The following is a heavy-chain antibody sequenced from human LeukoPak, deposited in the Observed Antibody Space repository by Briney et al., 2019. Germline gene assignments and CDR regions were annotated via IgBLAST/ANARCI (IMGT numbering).Heavy chain of an antibody. D-gene: IGHD5-12*01. J-gene: IGHJ4*02. CDR2: INQDGSKE. Sequence: SGGSQRLSCAASGFTFSNYWMTWVRQAPGKGLEWVAHINQDGSKEYYMDSVKARFTISRDNAKNSLSLQMNSLRAEDTAVYYCVRDGGVSGYDLLDYWGQGTLVTVSS. V-gene: IGHV3-7*01. CDR1: GFTFSNYW. CDR3: VRDGGVSGYDLLDY.